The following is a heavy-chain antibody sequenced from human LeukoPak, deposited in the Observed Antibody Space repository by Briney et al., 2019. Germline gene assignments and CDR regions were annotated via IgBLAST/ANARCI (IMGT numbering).Heavy chain of an antibody. CDR1: GFTFSSYG. Sequence: GSLRLSCAASGFTFSSYGMHWVRQAPGKGLEWVAFIRYDGSNKYYADSVKGRFTISRDNSKNTLYLQMNSLRAEDMAVYYCAKGTYYYDSSGEFDYWGQGTLVTVSS. V-gene: IGHV3-30*02. J-gene: IGHJ4*02. CDR3: AKGTYYYDSSGEFDY. CDR2: IRYDGSNK. D-gene: IGHD3-22*01.